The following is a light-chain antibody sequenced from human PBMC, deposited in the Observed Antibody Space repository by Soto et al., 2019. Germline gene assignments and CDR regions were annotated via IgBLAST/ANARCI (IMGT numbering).Light chain of an antibody. CDR1: QSVSTN. CDR3: QQYNNWPPWT. Sequence: RVMTQSPATLSLSPGERATLSCRASQSVSTNVAWYQQKPGQAPRLLIYGASTRATDIPARFSGSGPGTDFTLTISSLQSEDFAVYYCQQYNNWPPWTFGQGTKV. CDR2: GAS. V-gene: IGKV3-15*01. J-gene: IGKJ1*01.